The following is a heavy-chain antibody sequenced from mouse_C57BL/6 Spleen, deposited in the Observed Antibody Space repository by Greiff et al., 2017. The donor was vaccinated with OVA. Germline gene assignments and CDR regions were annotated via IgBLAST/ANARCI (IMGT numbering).Heavy chain of an antibody. V-gene: IGHV1-69*01. Sequence: QVQLQQPGAELVMPGASVKLSCKASGYTFTSYWMHWVKQRPGQGLEWIGEIDPSDSYTNYNQKFKGKSTLTVDKSSSTAYMQLSSLTSEDSAVYYCARGGLGGYWGQGTTLTVSS. CDR2: IDPSDSYT. CDR3: ARGGLGGY. CDR1: GYTFTSYW. J-gene: IGHJ2*01. D-gene: IGHD3-3*01.